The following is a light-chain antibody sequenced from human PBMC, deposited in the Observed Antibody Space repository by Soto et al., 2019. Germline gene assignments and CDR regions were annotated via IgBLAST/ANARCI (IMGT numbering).Light chain of an antibody. J-gene: IGLJ2*01. CDR3: SSFVHKNNLL. CDR2: EVD. CDR1: SDDIGTYNY. Sequence: QSALTQPPSASGSPGQTVTISCTGTSDDIGTYNYVSWYQQRAGNVPKLIIYEVDKRPSGVPTRFSGSKSGNTASLTISGLRAEDEADYYCSSFVHKNNLLFGGGTKVTVL. V-gene: IGLV2-8*01.